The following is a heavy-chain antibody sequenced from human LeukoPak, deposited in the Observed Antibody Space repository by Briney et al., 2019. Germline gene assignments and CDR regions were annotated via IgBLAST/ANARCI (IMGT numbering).Heavy chain of an antibody. CDR3: ARKSEVGKRDAFDI. CDR2: ISAYNGNT. Sequence: ASVKVSCKASGYTFTSYGISWVRQAPGQGLEWMGWISAYNGNTNYAQKLQGRVTMTTDTSTSTAYMELRRLRSDDTAVYYGARKSEVGKRDAFDIWAKGQWSPSLQ. D-gene: IGHD1-26*01. V-gene: IGHV1-18*01. J-gene: IGHJ3*02. CDR1: GYTFTSYG.